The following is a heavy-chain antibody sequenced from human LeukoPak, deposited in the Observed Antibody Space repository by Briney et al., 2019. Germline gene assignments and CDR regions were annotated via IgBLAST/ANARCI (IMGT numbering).Heavy chain of an antibody. V-gene: IGHV1-18*01. CDR3: ARDDQVDYYYYYGMDV. J-gene: IGHJ6*02. CDR2: ISVYNGNT. Sequence: ASVTVSCTASGYTFRTYGISWVRQAPGQGLEWMGWISVYNGNTNYAQKFQDRLTMTTDTSTSTAHLELRSLRSDDTAVYYCARDDQVDYYYYYGMDVWGQGTTVTVSS. D-gene: IGHD1-26*01. CDR1: GYTFRTYG.